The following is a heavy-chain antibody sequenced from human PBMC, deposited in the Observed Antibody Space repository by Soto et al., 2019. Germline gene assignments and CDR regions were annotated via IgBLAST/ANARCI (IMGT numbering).Heavy chain of an antibody. D-gene: IGHD6-19*01. CDR1: GGSISSSSNY. J-gene: IGHJ4*02. V-gene: IGHV4-39*01. CDR3: ARHGLSGWSGPGRY. CDR2: IYYSGST. Sequence: PSETLSLTCTVSGGSISSSSNYWGWIRQPPGKGLEWIGSIYYSGSTYYNPSLKSRVTISVDTSKNQFSLKLSSVTAADTAVYYCARHGLSGWSGPGRYWGQGTLVTVSS.